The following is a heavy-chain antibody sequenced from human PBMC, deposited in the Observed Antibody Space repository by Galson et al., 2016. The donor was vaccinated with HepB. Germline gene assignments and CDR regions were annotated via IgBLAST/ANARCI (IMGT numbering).Heavy chain of an antibody. CDR2: ISVYGIT. Sequence: SLRLSCAASGYTFRSYAMTWVRQAPGKGWEWVSGISVYGITYYADSVQGRFTVSRDNSKSTLYLQMNSLRAEDTAIYYCAKDFRYGSAWGPGTLVTVSS. D-gene: IGHD6-19*01. CDR1: GYTFRSYA. CDR3: AKDFRYGSA. J-gene: IGHJ5*02. V-gene: IGHV3-23*01.